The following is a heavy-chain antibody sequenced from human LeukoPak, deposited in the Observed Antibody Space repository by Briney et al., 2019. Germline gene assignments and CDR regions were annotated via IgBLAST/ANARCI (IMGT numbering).Heavy chain of an antibody. CDR3: ARGRELVVDAFDI. Sequence: ASVKVSCKASGYTFTSYYTHWVRQAPGQGLEWMGIINPSGGSTSYAQKFQGRVTMTRDMSTSTVYMELSSLRSEDTAVYYCARGRELVVDAFDIWGQGTMVTVSS. V-gene: IGHV1-46*01. J-gene: IGHJ3*02. CDR2: INPSGGST. D-gene: IGHD1-26*01. CDR1: GYTFTSYY.